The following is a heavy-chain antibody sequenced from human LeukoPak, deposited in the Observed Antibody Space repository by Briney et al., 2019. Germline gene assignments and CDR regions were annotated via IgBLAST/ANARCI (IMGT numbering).Heavy chain of an antibody. J-gene: IGHJ1*01. CDR3: ARAHYDSQYE. CDR2: INPNSGGT. D-gene: IGHD3-22*01. V-gene: IGHV1-2*02. Sequence: MHWVRQXPGQGLEWMGWINPNSGGTNYAQKFQGRVTMTRDTSISTAYMELSRLRSDDTAVYYCARAHYDSQYEWGQGTLVTVSS.